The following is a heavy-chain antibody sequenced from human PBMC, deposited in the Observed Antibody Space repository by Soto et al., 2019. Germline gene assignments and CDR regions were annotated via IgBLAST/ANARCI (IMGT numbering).Heavy chain of an antibody. CDR1: GGSISSSSYY. D-gene: IGHD2-8*01. CDR2: IYYSGST. Sequence: ETLSLTCTVSGGSISSSSYYWGWIRQPPGKGLEWIGSIYYSGSTYYNPSLKSRVTISVDTSKNQFSLKLSSVTAADTAVYYCARTGYAQGYPYFDYWGQGTLVSVSS. CDR3: ARTGYAQGYPYFDY. J-gene: IGHJ4*02. V-gene: IGHV4-39*01.